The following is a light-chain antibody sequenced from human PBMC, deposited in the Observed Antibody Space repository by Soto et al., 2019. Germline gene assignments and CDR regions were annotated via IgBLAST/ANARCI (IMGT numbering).Light chain of an antibody. V-gene: IGLV1-47*01. CDR1: TSNIGNNY. J-gene: IGLJ3*02. CDR3: AAWDDSLNGVV. Sequence: VLTQPPSASGTPGQRVTISCSGSTSNIGNNYVCWFQQLPGTAPKLLIYRNNQRPSGVPDRFSGSKSGTSASLAISGLRSEDEADYYCAAWDDSLNGVVFGGGTKLTVL. CDR2: RNN.